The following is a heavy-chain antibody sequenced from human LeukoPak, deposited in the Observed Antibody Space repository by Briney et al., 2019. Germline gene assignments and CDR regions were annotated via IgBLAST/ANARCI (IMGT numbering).Heavy chain of an antibody. CDR3: ARDITVTSFDY. D-gene: IGHD4-11*01. V-gene: IGHV3-21*01. J-gene: IGHJ4*02. CDR2: ISSSSSYI. Sequence: GGSLRLSCAASGFTFSSYSMNWVRQAPGKGLEWVSSISSSSSYIYYADSVKGRFTISRDNAKNSLYLQMNSLRAEDTAVYFCARDITVTSFDYWGQGTLVTVSS. CDR1: GFTFSSYS.